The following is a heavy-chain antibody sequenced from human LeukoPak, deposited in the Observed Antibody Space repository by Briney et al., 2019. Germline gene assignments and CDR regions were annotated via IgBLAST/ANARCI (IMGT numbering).Heavy chain of an antibody. CDR1: GYSITRGYY. CDR3: AGCFGELLSLFAY. CDR2: VYHSANT. D-gene: IGHD3-10*01. Sequence: SETLSLTCTVSGYSITRGYYWGWIRQPPGKGVDWIGSVYHSANTYYNPSLRRRVNISVDTSKNQFSLRVSSVSAADTAVYYCAGCFGELLSLFAYWGQGALVTVSS. J-gene: IGHJ4*02. V-gene: IGHV4-38-2*02.